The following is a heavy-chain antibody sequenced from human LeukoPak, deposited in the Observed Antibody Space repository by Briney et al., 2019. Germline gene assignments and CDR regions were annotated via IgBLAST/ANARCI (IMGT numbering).Heavy chain of an antibody. Sequence: ASVKVSCKASDYTFTSYGVSWVRQAPGQGLEWMGWISAYNGNTNYAQKLQGRVTMTTDTSTSTAYMELRSLRSDDTAVYYCARDPGIGATVYYYYYMDVWGKGTTVTISS. V-gene: IGHV1-18*01. D-gene: IGHD4-17*01. CDR2: ISAYNGNT. J-gene: IGHJ6*03. CDR3: ARDPGIGATVYYYYYMDV. CDR1: DYTFTSYG.